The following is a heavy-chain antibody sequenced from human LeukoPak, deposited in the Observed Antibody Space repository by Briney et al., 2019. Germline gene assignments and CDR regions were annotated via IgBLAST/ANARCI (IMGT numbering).Heavy chain of an antibody. Sequence: ASVKVSCKASGYTFTSYDINWVRQATGQGLEWMGWMNPSSGNTGYAQKFQGRVTMTRNTNISTAYMELSSLGSEDTAVYYCARVAPAAIIVDPWGQGTLVTVSS. V-gene: IGHV1-8*01. CDR2: MNPSSGNT. CDR3: ARVAPAAIIVDP. J-gene: IGHJ5*02. CDR1: GYTFTSYD. D-gene: IGHD2-2*01.